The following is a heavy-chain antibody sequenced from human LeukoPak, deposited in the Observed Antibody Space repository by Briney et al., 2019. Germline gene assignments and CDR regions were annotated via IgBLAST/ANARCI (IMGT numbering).Heavy chain of an antibody. CDR1: GFTFSTYL. CDR2: ISSSSDYI. J-gene: IGHJ4*02. V-gene: IGHV3-21*01. CDR3: ARGNIKLDY. Sequence: GGSLRLSCAASGFTFSTYLMNWVRQAPGKGLEWVSSISSSSDYIYYVDSVKGRFTISRDNAKNSLFLQMNSLRAEDTAVYFCARGNIKLDYWGRGTLVTVPS.